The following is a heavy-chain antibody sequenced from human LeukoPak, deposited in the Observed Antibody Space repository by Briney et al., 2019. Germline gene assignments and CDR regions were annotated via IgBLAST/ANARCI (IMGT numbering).Heavy chain of an antibody. Sequence: SQTLSLTCTVSGGSISSGDYYWSWIRQPPGKGLEWIGYIYYSGSTYYNPSLKSRVTISVDTSKNQFSLKLSSVTAADTAVYYCARGPITMVRGVIMPADYWGQGTLVTVSS. V-gene: IGHV4-30-4*01. J-gene: IGHJ4*02. D-gene: IGHD3-10*01. CDR2: IYYSGST. CDR1: GGSISSGDYY. CDR3: ARGPITMVRGVIMPADY.